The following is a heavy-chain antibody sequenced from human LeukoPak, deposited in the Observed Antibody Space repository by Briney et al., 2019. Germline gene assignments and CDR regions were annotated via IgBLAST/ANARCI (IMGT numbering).Heavy chain of an antibody. CDR3: ARESGVAGPLDY. D-gene: IGHD6-19*01. CDR2: INPNSGGT. V-gene: IGHV1-2*02. J-gene: IGHJ4*02. Sequence: ASVKVSCKASGYTFTSYGISWVRQAPGQGLEWMGWINPNSGGTNYAQKFQGRVTMTRDTSISTAYMELSRLRSDDTAVYYCARESGVAGPLDYWGQGTLVTVSS. CDR1: GYTFTSYG.